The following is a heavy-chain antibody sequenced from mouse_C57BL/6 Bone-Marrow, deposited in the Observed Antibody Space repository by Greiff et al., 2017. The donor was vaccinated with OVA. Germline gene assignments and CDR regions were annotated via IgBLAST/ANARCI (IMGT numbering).Heavy chain of an antibody. CDR2: IHPSDSDT. J-gene: IGHJ4*01. Sequence: QVQLKQPGAELVKPGASVKVSCKASGYTFTNYWMHWVKQRPGQGLEWIGRIHPSDSDTNYNQKFKGKATLTVDKSSSTAYMQLSSLTSEDSAVYYCARGGSSSFYYAMDYWGEGTSVTVSS. CDR1: GYTFTNYW. D-gene: IGHD1-1*01. V-gene: IGHV1-74*01. CDR3: ARGGSSSFYYAMDY.